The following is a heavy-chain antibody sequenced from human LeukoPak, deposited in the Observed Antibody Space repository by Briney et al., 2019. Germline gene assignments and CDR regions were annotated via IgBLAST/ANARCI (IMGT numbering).Heavy chain of an antibody. Sequence: GGSLRLSCAASGFAFSSYSMNWVRQAPGKGLEWVSYISSSSSTIYYADSVKGRFTISRDNAKNSLYLQMNSPRAEDTAVYYCARGGGIVVVPAAYDYWGQGTLVTVSS. CDR1: GFAFSSYS. V-gene: IGHV3-48*01. CDR3: ARGGGIVVVPAAYDY. D-gene: IGHD2-2*01. J-gene: IGHJ4*02. CDR2: ISSSSSTI.